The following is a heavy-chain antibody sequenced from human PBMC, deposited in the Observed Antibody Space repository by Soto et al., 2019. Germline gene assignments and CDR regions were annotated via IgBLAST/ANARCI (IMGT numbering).Heavy chain of an antibody. CDR1: GFTFDSHT. D-gene: IGHD6-13*01. J-gene: IGHJ4*02. V-gene: IGHV3-30*04. CDR2: ISFDGSLK. CDR3: ARTYSSSWKYFDY. Sequence: QVQLVESGGGVVQPGRSLRFSCAASGFTFDSHTMHWVRQAPGKGLEWVALISFDGSLKYDADSVKGRFTISRDNFKNTLFLEMNSLRAEDTGVYYCARTYSSSWKYFDYWGQGTLVTVSS.